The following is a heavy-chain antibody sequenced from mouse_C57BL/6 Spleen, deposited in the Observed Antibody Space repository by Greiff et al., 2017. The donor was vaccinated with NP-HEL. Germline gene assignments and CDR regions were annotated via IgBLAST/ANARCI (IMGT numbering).Heavy chain of an antibody. CDR1: GYTFTSYW. V-gene: IGHV1-52*01. CDR2: IDPSDSET. CDR3: ARLKGAAWFAY. J-gene: IGHJ3*01. Sequence: VQLQQSGAELVRPGSSVKLSCKASGYTFTSYWMHWVKQRPIQGLEWIGNIDPSDSETHYNQKFKDKATLTVDKSSSTAYMQLSSLTSEDSAVYYCARLKGAAWFAYWGQGTLVTVSA.